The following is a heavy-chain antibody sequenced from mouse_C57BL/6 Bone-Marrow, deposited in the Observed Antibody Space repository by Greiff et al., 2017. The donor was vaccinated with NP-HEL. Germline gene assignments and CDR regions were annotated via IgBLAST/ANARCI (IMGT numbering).Heavy chain of an antibody. D-gene: IGHD2-2*01. CDR3: ARDEILWLRQGY. J-gene: IGHJ2*01. CDR1: GYTFTSYW. V-gene: IGHV1-64*01. CDR2: IHPNSGST. Sequence: QVQLQQPGAELVKPGASVKLSCKASGYTFTSYWMHWVKQRPGQGLEWIGMIHPNSGSTNYNEKFKSKATLTVDKSSSTAYMQLSSLTSEDSAVYYCARDEILWLRQGYWGQGTTLTVSS.